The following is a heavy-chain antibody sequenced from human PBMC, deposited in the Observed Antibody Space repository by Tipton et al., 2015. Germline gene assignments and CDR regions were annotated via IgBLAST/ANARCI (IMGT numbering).Heavy chain of an antibody. J-gene: IGHJ4*02. CDR1: GASISSITYY. V-gene: IGHV4-39*01. CDR2: LYYSGST. Sequence: LRLSCTVSGASISSITYYWAWIRQPPGKGLEWIGSLYYSGSTYNPSLKSRVTISADKSKNQISLKRSSVTAADTAVYYCARLPPPELRYFDWLSHFDYWGQGTVVTVSS. CDR3: ARLPPPELRYFDWLSHFDY. D-gene: IGHD3-9*01.